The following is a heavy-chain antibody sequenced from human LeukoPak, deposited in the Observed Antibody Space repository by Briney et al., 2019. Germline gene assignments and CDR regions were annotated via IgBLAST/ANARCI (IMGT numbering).Heavy chain of an antibody. CDR1: GFTFSSYA. J-gene: IGHJ4*02. V-gene: IGHV3-23*01. D-gene: IGHD5-12*01. CDR2: VSGSGAST. CDR3: ARNRDDTVATKDC. Sequence: GGSLRLSCAASGFTFSSYAMSWVRQAPGKGLEWVSGVSGSGASTYYVDSVKGRFTISRDNSKNTLFLQMNSLRAGDTAIYYCARNRDDTVATKDCWGQGTLVTVSS.